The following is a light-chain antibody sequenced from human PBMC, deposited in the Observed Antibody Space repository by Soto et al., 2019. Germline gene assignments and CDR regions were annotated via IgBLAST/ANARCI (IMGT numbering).Light chain of an antibody. CDR2: GAS. CDR3: QQFSSYPLT. J-gene: IGKJ4*01. CDR1: QSVSSSY. Sequence: EIVLTQSPGTLSLSPGERATLSCRASQSVSSSYLAWYQQKPGQAPRLLIYGASSRATGIPDRFSGSGSGTDFTLTISRLEPEDFAVYYCQQFSSYPLTCGGGTKVDIK. V-gene: IGKV3-20*01.